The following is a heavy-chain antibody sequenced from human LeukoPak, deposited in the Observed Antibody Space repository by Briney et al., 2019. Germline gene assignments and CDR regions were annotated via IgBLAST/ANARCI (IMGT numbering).Heavy chain of an antibody. CDR2: IIPILGIA. CDR1: GGTFSSYA. J-gene: IGHJ4*02. CDR3: TRDQTNYDFWSGSPFDY. V-gene: IGHV1-69*04. D-gene: IGHD3-3*01. Sequence: SVKVSCKASGGTFSSYAISWVRQAPGQGLEWMGRIIPILGIANYAQKFQGRVTITADKSTSTAYMELSSLRSEDTAVYYCTRDQTNYDFWSGSPFDYWGQGTLVTVSS.